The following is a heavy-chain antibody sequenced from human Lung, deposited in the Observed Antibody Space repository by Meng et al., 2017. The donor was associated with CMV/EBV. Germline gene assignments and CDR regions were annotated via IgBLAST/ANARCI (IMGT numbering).Heavy chain of an antibody. CDR3: ARGGRHARTQLFVRGYSYTMDV. CDR2: IYYSGST. V-gene: IGHV4-61*01. Sequence: SETLSLXCTVSGGSVSSGSYYWSWIRQPPGKGLEWIGYIYYSGSTNYNPSLKSRVTISVDTSKNQFSLKLSSVTAADTAVYYCARGGRHARTQLFVRGYSYTMDVWGQGXTVTVSS. J-gene: IGHJ6*02. CDR1: GGSVSSGSYY. D-gene: IGHD3-10*02.